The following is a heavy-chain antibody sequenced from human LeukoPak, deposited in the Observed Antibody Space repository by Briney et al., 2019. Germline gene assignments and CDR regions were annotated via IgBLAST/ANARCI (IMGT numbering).Heavy chain of an antibody. CDR1: GGTFSSYA. CDR3: ASAYYYDSSGWSFDY. D-gene: IGHD3-22*01. J-gene: IGHJ4*02. CDR2: IIPIFGTA. Sequence: SVKVSCKASGGTFSSYAISWVRQAPGQGLEWMGRIIPIFGTANYAQKFQGRVTITTDESTSTAYMELSSLRSEDTAVYYCASAYYYDSSGWSFDYWGQGTLVTVSS. V-gene: IGHV1-69*05.